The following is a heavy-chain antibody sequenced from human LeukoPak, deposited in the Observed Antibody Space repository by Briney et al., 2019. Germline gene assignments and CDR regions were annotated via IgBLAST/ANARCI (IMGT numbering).Heavy chain of an antibody. CDR1: GGTVRRYA. J-gene: IGHJ5*02. CDR2: IIPIFGTA. V-gene: IGHV1-69*13. D-gene: IGHD2-2*02. CDR3: ARDRPGRYCSSISCYSASPFDP. Sequence: GASVKVSCKASGGTVRRYAISWVRQAPGQGLDWMGGIIPIFGTANYAQKFQGRVTITADESTGTAYMEPSSLKSEDTAVYYCARDRPGRYCSSISCYSASPFDPWGQGTLVTVSS.